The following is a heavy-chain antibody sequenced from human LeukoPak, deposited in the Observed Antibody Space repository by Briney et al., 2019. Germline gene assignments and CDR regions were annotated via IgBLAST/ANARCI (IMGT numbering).Heavy chain of an antibody. D-gene: IGHD4-17*01. CDR2: INHSGSP. CDR1: GGSFSGYY. J-gene: IGHJ4*02. Sequence: PSETLSLTCAVYGGSFSGYYWSWIRQPPGKGLEWIGEINHSGSPNYNPSLESRVTISVDTSKHQFSLKLSSVTAADTAVYYCARSYYGDFDYWGQGTLVTVSS. CDR3: ARSYYGDFDY. V-gene: IGHV4-34*01.